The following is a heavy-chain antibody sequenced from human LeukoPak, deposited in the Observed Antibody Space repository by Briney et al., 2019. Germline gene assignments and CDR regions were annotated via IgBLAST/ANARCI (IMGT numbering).Heavy chain of an antibody. CDR2: IYATGTT. CDR3: AREGGGSNRCLD. V-gene: IGHV4-4*07. CDR1: GGSISGYF. D-gene: IGHD3-16*02. J-gene: IGHJ1*01. Sequence: SETLSLTCTVSGGSISGYFWSWIRQPAGKGLEWIGRIYATGTTNYNPSLKSRVTMSVDTSKNQFSLNLTSVTAADTAVYYCAREGGGSNRCLDWGQGTLVTVSS.